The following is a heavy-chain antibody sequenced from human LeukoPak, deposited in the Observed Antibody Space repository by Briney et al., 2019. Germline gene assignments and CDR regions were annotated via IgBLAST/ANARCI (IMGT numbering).Heavy chain of an antibody. J-gene: IGHJ4*02. CDR3: ARAPERDYDFWSGYYVWDF. V-gene: IGHV3-48*03. Sequence: GGSLRLSRAASGFTFSSYEMNWVRQAPGKGLEWVSYISSSGSTIYYADSVKGRFTISRDNAKNSLYLQMNSLRAEDTAVYYCARAPERDYDFWSGYYVWDFWGRGTLVTVSS. CDR1: GFTFSSYE. CDR2: ISSSGSTI. D-gene: IGHD3-3*01.